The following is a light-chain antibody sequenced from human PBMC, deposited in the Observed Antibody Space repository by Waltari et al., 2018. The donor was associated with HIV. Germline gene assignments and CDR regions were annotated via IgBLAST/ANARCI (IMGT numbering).Light chain of an antibody. Sequence: QSALTQPASVSGSPGQSITISCTGTSSDVGSYNLVSWYQQYPGKAPKLMIYEVSKRPSGVSNRFSGSKSGTSASLAISGLQSEDEADYYCAAWDDSLRGVFGGGTKLTVL. V-gene: IGLV2-14*02. CDR3: AAWDDSLRGV. CDR2: EVS. CDR1: SSDVGSYNL. J-gene: IGLJ2*01.